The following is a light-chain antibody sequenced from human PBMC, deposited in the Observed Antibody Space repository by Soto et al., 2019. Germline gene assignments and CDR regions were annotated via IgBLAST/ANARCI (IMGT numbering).Light chain of an antibody. J-gene: IGLJ1*01. CDR2: GNS. Sequence: QAVVTQPPSVSGAPGQRVTISCTGSSSNIGAGYDVHWYQQLPGTAPKLLIYGNSNRPSGVPDRFSGSKSGTSASLAITGLQAEDEADYYGQSYDSSLSGDVFGTGTKLPVL. CDR3: QSYDSSLSGDV. V-gene: IGLV1-40*01. CDR1: SSNIGAGYD.